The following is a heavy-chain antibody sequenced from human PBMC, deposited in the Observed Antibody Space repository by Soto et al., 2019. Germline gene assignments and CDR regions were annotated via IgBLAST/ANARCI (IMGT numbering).Heavy chain of an antibody. CDR2: INSDGSST. V-gene: IGHV3-74*01. Sequence: EVQLVESGGGLVQPGGSLRLSCAASGFTFSTNWMHWVRQAPGKGLVWVSLINSDGSSTRYADSVKGRFTISRDNAKNTLYLQLSSLRAEDTGVYYCATGSGWYSPDYWGQGTLVTVSS. CDR1: GFTFSTNW. D-gene: IGHD6-19*01. CDR3: ATGSGWYSPDY. J-gene: IGHJ4*02.